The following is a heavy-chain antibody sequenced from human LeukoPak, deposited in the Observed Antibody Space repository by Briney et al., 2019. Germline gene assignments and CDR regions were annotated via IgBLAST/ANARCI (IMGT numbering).Heavy chain of an antibody. V-gene: IGHV3-23*01. CDR3: VKYGADV. J-gene: IGHJ6*02. CDR1: RFTFSTYA. D-gene: IGHD3-10*01. Sequence: SGGSLRLSCAASRFTFSTYAMSWVRQPPGKGLEWVSAIGGSDGSTYYADSVKGRFTISRDNSKNTLYLQMNSLRAEDTAVYYCVKYGADVWGQGTTVTVSS. CDR2: IGGSDGST.